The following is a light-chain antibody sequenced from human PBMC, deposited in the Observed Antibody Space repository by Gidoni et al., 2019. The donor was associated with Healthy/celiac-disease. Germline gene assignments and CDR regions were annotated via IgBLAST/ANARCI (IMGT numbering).Light chain of an antibody. Sequence: ELVLTQSPATLSLSPGERATLSCRASQSVSSYLAWYQQKPGQAPRLLIYDASNRATGIPARFSGSGSGTDFTLTISSLEPEDFAVYYCQQRSNWLQLTFGGXTKVEIK. J-gene: IGKJ4*01. CDR2: DAS. CDR1: QSVSSY. V-gene: IGKV3-11*01. CDR3: QQRSNWLQLT.